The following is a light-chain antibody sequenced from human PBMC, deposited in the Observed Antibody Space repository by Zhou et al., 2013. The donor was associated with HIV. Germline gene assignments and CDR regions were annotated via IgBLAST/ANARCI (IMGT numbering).Light chain of an antibody. CDR3: QQSYSTPPL. Sequence: DIQMTQSPSTLSASVGDRVTITCRASQSISNWLAWYQQKPGEAPNLLIYKASTLQSGVPSRFSGSGSGTEFTLTISSLQPDDFATYYCQQSYSTPPLFGGGTKVEIK. CDR2: KAS. CDR1: QSISNW. V-gene: IGKV1-5*03. J-gene: IGKJ4*01.